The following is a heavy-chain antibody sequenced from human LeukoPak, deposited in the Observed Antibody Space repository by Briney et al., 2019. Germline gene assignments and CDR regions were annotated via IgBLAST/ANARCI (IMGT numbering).Heavy chain of an antibody. V-gene: IGHV3-53*01. J-gene: IGHJ4*02. Sequence: GGSLRLSCAASGFSVSNNYMSWVRQAPGKGLEWVSVIYTAGTTYYADSVRGGFTISKDISKNTLYLQMNSLGVEDTAIYYCARDYGRAFSFGYFDYWGQGALVTVSS. CDR3: ARDYGRAFSFGYFDY. CDR2: IYTAGTT. D-gene: IGHD3-22*01. CDR1: GFSVSNNY.